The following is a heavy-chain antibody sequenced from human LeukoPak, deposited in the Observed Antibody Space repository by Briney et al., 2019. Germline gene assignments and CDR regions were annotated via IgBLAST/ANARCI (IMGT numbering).Heavy chain of an antibody. V-gene: IGHV3-33*01. CDR1: GFTFTTYG. Sequence: GGSLRVSCAASGFTFTTYGMHWVRQAPGKGLEWVAEIWHDVNNKYYAHTVKGRFTITRDNSQNTLFLQMNSLRAEDWAVYYRARGPPYCSGGACYFDYWGQGTLVTVS. CDR3: ARGPPYCSGGACYFDY. J-gene: IGHJ4*02. D-gene: IGHD2-15*01. CDR2: IWHDVNNK.